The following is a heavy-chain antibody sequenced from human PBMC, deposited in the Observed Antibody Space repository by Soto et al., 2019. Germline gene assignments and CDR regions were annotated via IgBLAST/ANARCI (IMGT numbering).Heavy chain of an antibody. CDR1: GGTFNIYN. J-gene: IGHJ6*02. V-gene: IGHV1-69*01. D-gene: IGHD7-27*01. CDR2: ILPIFGTT. Sequence: QVQLVQSGAEVKKPGSSVKVSCKASGGTFNIYNINWVRQAPGQGLEWMGGILPIFGTTNYAQRFQGRLTIIADDSTSTAYMELSSLRSEDTARYYCARDETGDSYYYYYGMDVWGQGTTVTVTS. CDR3: ARDETGDSYYYYYGMDV.